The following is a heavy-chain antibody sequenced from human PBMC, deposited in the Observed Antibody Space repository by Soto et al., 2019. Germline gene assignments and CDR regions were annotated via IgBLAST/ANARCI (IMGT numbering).Heavy chain of an antibody. J-gene: IGHJ4*02. V-gene: IGHV1-69*13. D-gene: IGHD3-16*02. Sequence: GASVKVSCKASGGTFSSYAISWVRQAPGQGLEWMGGIIPIFPTSNYAQRFQGRVTITADESTSTAYMELSSLRSEDTAVYYCAGRSYDYVWGSYRPGVDYWGQGTLVTVSS. CDR1: GGTFSSYA. CDR3: AGRSYDYVWGSYRPGVDY. CDR2: IIPIFPTS.